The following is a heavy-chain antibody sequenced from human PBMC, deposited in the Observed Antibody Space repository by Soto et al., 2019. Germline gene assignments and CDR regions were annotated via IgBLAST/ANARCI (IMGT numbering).Heavy chain of an antibody. J-gene: IGHJ6*03. V-gene: IGHV3-7*01. CDR2: IKQDGSEK. Sequence: GGALRLSCAASGFTFSSYWMSWVRQAPWKGLEWVANIKQDGSEKYYVDSVKGRFTISRDNAKNSLYLQMNSLRAEDTAVYYCASGIGIVLMTPYYYYYMDVWGKGTTVTVSS. D-gene: IGHD2-8*01. CDR1: GFTFSSYW. CDR3: ASGIGIVLMTPYYYYYMDV.